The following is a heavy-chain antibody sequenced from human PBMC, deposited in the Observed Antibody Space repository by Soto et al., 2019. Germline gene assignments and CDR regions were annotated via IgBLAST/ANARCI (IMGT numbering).Heavy chain of an antibody. V-gene: IGHV1-18*01. Sequence: QVHLVQSGAEVKKPGASVKVSCKASGYTFTNYGISWVRQAPGQGLEWMGWISTYNGDTNYPQKLQGRVTMTTDTPTSTAYMELRSRSSDDTVVYYCARDRGYYESSGYYLGRALDIWGQGTMVTVSS. CDR3: ARDRGYYESSGYYLGRALDI. CDR2: ISTYNGDT. D-gene: IGHD3-22*01. J-gene: IGHJ3*02. CDR1: GYTFTNYG.